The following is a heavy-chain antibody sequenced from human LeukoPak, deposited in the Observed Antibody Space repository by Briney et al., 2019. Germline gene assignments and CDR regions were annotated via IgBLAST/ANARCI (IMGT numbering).Heavy chain of an antibody. D-gene: IGHD3-22*01. CDR1: GFTFSSYW. J-gene: IGHJ3*02. CDR3: ARVDIPYYYDSSGIGSLPLDI. V-gene: IGHV3-74*01. Sequence: GESLRLSCAASGFTFSSYWMHWVRQAPGKGLVWVSHINSGGSGTDYADSVRGRSTISRDNAKNTLYLQMNSLRAEDTAVYYCARVDIPYYYDSSGIGSLPLDIWGQGTMVTVSS. CDR2: INSGGSGT.